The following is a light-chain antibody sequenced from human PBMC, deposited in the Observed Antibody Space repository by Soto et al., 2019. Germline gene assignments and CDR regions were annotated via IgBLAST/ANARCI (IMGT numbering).Light chain of an antibody. Sequence: QSALTQPASVSGSPGQSITISCTGTSSDVGGYNYVSWYQHHPGEAPKLIIFEVNKRPSGVPYRFSGSKSANTASLTISGLQAEDEADYFCNSYTTSANYVFGSGTKLTVL. J-gene: IGLJ1*01. V-gene: IGLV2-14*01. CDR1: SSDVGGYNY. CDR2: EVN. CDR3: NSYTTSANYV.